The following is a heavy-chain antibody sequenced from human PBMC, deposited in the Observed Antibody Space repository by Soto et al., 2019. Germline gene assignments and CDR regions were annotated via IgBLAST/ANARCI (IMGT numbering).Heavy chain of an antibody. CDR3: ARSFAGCTATSRQYFDY. CDR2: IRSEAYGGTP. V-gene: IGHV3-49*04. J-gene: IGHJ4*02. CDR1: GFTFGDYA. D-gene: IGHD2-15*01. Sequence: LRLSCTGSGFTFGDYAVNWVRQAPGKGLEWVGFIRSEAYGGTPEYAASAKGIFTISRDDSKSSAYLQMNSLKTEDTAVYYCARSFAGCTATSRQYFDYWGQGALVTVSS.